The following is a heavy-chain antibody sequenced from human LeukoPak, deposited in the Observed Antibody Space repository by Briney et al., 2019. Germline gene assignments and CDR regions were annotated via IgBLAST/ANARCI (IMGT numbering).Heavy chain of an antibody. D-gene: IGHD2-21*02. CDR3: ARRMGTVGDRAFDI. J-gene: IGHJ3*02. CDR2: ISSNGGST. CDR1: GFTFSSYA. Sequence: GGSLRLSCAASGFTFSSYAMSWVRQAPGKGLEYVSAISSNGGSTYYANSVKGRFTISRDNSKNTLYLQMGSLRAEDMAVYYCARRMGTVGDRAFDIWGQGTMVTVSS. V-gene: IGHV3-64*01.